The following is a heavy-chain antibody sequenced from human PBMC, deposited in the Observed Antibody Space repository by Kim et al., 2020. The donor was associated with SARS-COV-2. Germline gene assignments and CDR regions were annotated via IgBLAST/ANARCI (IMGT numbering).Heavy chain of an antibody. Sequence: SETLSLTCTVSGGSISSGYYYWSWIRQPPGKGLEWIGYLYYSGSTYYNPTLKIRVTISVDTSQNYFYLRLISVTAADTSVCYCATHCSSTYYLYVYCGQG. V-gene: IGHV4-30-4*01. CDR1: GGSISSGYYY. CDR2: LYYSGST. D-gene: IGHD2-2*01. J-gene: IGHJ4*02. CDR3: ATHCSSTYYLYVY.